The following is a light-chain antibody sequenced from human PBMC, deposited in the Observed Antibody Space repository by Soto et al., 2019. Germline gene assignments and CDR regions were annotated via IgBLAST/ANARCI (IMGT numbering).Light chain of an antibody. CDR2: DNT. J-gene: IGLJ2*01. CDR3: QSYDNSLSGSVV. CDR1: SSNIGAGFD. Sequence: QSVLTQPPSVYGDPGQRVTISCTGSSSNIGAGFDVHWYQKLPGTAPKLLIFDNTNRPSGVPDRFSASKSGTSASLAISGLQAGDEADYFCQSYDNSLSGSVVFGGGTKLTVL. V-gene: IGLV1-40*01.